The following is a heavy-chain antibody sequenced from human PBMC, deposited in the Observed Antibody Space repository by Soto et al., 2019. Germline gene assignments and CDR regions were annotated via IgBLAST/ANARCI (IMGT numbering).Heavy chain of an antibody. CDR2: INPNSGGT. J-gene: IGHJ4*02. CDR1: GYTFTGYY. D-gene: IGHD3-10*01. Sequence: GASVKVSCKASGYTFTGYYMHWVRQAPGQGLEWMGWINPNSGGTNYAQKFQGWVTMTRDTSISTAYMELSRLRSDDTAVYYCARGADYYGSGILNYWGQGTLVTVSS. CDR3: ARGADYYGSGILNY. V-gene: IGHV1-2*04.